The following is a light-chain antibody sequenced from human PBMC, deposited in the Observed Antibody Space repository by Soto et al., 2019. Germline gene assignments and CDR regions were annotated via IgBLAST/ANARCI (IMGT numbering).Light chain of an antibody. CDR2: AAS. Sequence: EIQMTQSPSYMSASVGDRVNITCRASQGVSRWLAWYQQKPGRAPKLLIYAASSLQSGVPSRFSRSGSGTDFTLTINSLQPEDFATYYCQQAYSFPITFGQGTRLENK. V-gene: IGKV1D-12*01. CDR1: QGVSRW. CDR3: QQAYSFPIT. J-gene: IGKJ5*01.